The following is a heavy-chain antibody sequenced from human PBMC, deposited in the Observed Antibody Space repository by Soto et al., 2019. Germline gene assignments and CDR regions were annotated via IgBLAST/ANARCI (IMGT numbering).Heavy chain of an antibody. J-gene: IGHJ4*02. V-gene: IGHV3-49*04. D-gene: IGHD6-25*01. CDR1: GFVFGDYA. Sequence: PGGSLRLSCSASGFVFGDYAVTWVRQAPGKGLEWVGVVRSETYGGSTEYAASVKGRFRISREDSESIAYLQMTGLKTEDTAVYYCTRGRGTSGCYADYWGQGILVTVSS. CDR3: TRGRGTSGCYADY. CDR2: VRSETYGGST.